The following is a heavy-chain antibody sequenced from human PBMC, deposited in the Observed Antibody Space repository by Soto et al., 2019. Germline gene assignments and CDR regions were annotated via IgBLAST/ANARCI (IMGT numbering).Heavy chain of an antibody. CDR3: GLRSELWYFDL. J-gene: IGHJ2*01. Sequence: QVQLQQWGAGLLKPSETLSHTCAVYGGSFSGYYWSWIRQPPGKGLEWIGEINHSGSTNYNPSLKSRVTISVDTSKNQFSLKLSSVTAADTAVYYCGLRSELWYFDLWGRGTLVTVSS. CDR1: GGSFSGYY. CDR2: INHSGST. D-gene: IGHD4-17*01. V-gene: IGHV4-34*01.